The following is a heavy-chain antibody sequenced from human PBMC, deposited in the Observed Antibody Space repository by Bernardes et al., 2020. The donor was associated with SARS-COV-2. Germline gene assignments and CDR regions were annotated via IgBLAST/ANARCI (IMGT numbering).Heavy chain of an antibody. Sequence: SETLSLTRTVASGSVNNYYWSWIRQPPGKGLEWIGCIHYSGDTNYNPSLKSRVTISIVTSRNQFSLKLGSVTAADTAVYYCARGINMIRVSDAFDIWGQGTVVTVSS. CDR1: SGSVNNYY. J-gene: IGHJ3*02. CDR3: ARGINMIRVSDAFDI. CDR2: IHYSGDT. V-gene: IGHV4-59*02. D-gene: IGHD3-10*01.